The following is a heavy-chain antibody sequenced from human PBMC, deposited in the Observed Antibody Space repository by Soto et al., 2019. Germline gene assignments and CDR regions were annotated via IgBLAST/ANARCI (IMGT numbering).Heavy chain of an antibody. D-gene: IGHD2-2*01. J-gene: IGHJ4*02. V-gene: IGHV3-15*07. CDR2: IKSQTDGGTR. CDR3: TTSIKSKVSC. CDR1: GFSFSNAW. Sequence: EVQLVESGGGLVKPGGYLRLSCAASGFSFSNAWMNWVRQAPGKGLEWVGRIKSQTDGGTRDYTAPVKGRFTISRDDSKTTLYLQMNSLKTEDTAVYYCTTSIKSKVSCWGQGTLVTVSS.